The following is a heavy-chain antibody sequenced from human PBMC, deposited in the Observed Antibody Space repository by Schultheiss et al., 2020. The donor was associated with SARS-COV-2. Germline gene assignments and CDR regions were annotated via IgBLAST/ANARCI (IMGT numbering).Heavy chain of an antibody. D-gene: IGHD4-17*01. CDR1: GFTFSSYA. V-gene: IGHV3-30-3*01. Sequence: GESLKISCAASGFTFSSYAMSWVRQAPGKGLEWVAVISYDGSNKYYADSVKGRFTISRDNSKNTLYLQMNSLRAEDTAVYYCARDSVTTSYYGMDVWGQGTTVTVSS. J-gene: IGHJ6*02. CDR3: ARDSVTTSYYGMDV. CDR2: ISYDGSNK.